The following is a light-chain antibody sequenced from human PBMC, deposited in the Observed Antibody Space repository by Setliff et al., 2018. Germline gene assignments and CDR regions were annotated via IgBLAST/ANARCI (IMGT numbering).Light chain of an antibody. J-gene: IGLJ1*01. CDR3: SSYEGSNNYV. V-gene: IGLV2-8*01. CDR1: SSDFGSYKY. CDR2: EVS. Sequence: QSVLTQPPSASGSPGQSVTISCTGASSDFGSYKYVSWYQQHPGKAPKLMIYEVSKRPSGVPDRFSGSKSGNTASLTVSGLQAEDEADYYCSSYEGSNNYVFGTGTRSPS.